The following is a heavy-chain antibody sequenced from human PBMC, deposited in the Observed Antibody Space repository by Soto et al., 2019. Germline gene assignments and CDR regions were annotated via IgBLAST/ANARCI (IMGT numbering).Heavy chain of an antibody. CDR1: GYTFTSYA. CDR3: AMYSRSWYGYAPMDV. Sequence: QGQLVQTGAEVKKPGASVKVSGKASGYTFTSYAMHWVRQAPGQRLEWMGWITAGNGNTKYSQKFQGRVTITRDTSASTAYLQLSILRSEDTAVYYCAMYSRSWYGYAPMDVWCQGTTFTVSS. V-gene: IGHV1-3*01. J-gene: IGHJ6*02. D-gene: IGHD6-13*01. CDR2: ITAGNGNT.